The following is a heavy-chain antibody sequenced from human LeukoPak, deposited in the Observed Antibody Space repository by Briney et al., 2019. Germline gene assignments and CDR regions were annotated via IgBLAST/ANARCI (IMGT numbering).Heavy chain of an antibody. CDR1: GFTFSSYS. J-gene: IGHJ4*02. Sequence: GGSLRLSCAASGFTFSSYSMNWVRQAPGKGLEWVSSISSSSSYIYYADSVKGRFTFSRDNAKNSLYLQMNSLRAEDTAVYYCARVWEGIGGYCSGGSCYSIDYWGQGTLVTVSS. V-gene: IGHV3-21*01. D-gene: IGHD2-15*01. CDR2: ISSSSSYI. CDR3: ARVWEGIGGYCSGGSCYSIDY.